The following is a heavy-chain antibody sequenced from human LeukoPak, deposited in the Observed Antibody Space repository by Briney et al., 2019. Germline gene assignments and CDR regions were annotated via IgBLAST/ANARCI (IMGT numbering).Heavy chain of an antibody. Sequence: GGSLRLSCAASGFTFDDYGMSWVRQAPGKGLEWVSGTNWNGARTGYADSVKGRFIISRDNAKNSLYLQMNSLRAEDTAVYYCAKARPKDIVVVVAAIGYWGQGTLVTVSS. CDR1: GFTFDDYG. J-gene: IGHJ4*02. CDR3: AKARPKDIVVVVAAIGY. CDR2: TNWNGART. D-gene: IGHD2-15*01. V-gene: IGHV3-20*04.